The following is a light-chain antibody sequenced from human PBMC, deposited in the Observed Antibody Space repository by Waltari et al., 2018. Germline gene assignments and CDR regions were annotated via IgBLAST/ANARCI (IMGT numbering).Light chain of an antibody. V-gene: IGLV4-69*01. CDR1: GDRSGSS. CDR3: ETGGHGSWV. J-gene: IGLJ3*02. CDR2: VNSAGSR. Sequence: HLVLTPSPAAAASWGASVKPTCARAGDRSGSSIARLQQQPENGPRYLMKVNSAGSRTKGDEIPDRFSGSSSGAERYLIISSLQSEEEAVYYCETGGHGSWVFGGGTKLTVL.